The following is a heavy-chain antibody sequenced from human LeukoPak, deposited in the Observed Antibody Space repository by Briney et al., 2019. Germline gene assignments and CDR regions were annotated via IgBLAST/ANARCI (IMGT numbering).Heavy chain of an antibody. J-gene: IGHJ3*02. CDR1: GFSFSSYI. CDR3: ARGWAVAGPFNAFDI. D-gene: IGHD6-19*01. Sequence: QSGGSLRLSCAASGFSFSSYIMNWVRQAPGKGLEWVSHISSSSSTIYYADSVKGRFTISRDNAKNSLYLQMNSPRAEDTAVYYCARGWAVAGPFNAFDIWGQGTMVTVSS. V-gene: IGHV3-48*04. CDR2: ISSSSSTI.